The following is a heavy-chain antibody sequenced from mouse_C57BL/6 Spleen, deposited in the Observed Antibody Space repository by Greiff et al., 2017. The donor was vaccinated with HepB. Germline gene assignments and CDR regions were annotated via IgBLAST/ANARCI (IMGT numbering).Heavy chain of an antibody. Sequence: QVQLQHSGPELVKPGASVKISCKASGYAFSSSWMNWVKQRPGKGLEWIGRLYPGDGDTNYNGKFKGKATLTADKSSSTAYMQLSSLTSEDSAVYFCALYYYGSGYFDVWGTGTTVTVSS. D-gene: IGHD1-1*01. CDR1: GYAFSSSW. CDR2: LYPGDGDT. J-gene: IGHJ1*03. CDR3: ALYYYGSGYFDV. V-gene: IGHV1-82*01.